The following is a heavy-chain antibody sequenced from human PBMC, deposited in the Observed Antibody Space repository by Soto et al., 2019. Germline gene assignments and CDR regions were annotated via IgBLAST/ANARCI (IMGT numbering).Heavy chain of an antibody. CDR1: GYTFINHG. Sequence: QVQLVQSEAEVKKPGASVKVSCEASGYTFINHGISWVRQAPEQGLAWMGWVSGSNGNTKYAQKFQGRVTMTTETSTSTAHMELRNLRSDDTAVYFCARDFYPLAYYFDPWGQGTLVTVSS. CDR3: ARDFYPLAYYFDP. J-gene: IGHJ4*02. CDR2: VSGSNGNT. V-gene: IGHV1-18*04.